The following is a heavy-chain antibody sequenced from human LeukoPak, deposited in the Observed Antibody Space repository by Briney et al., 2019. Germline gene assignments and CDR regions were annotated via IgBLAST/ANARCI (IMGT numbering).Heavy chain of an antibody. D-gene: IGHD3-16*01. CDR2: INPNSGGT. Sequence: ASVKVSCKASGYTFTGYYMHWVRQAPGQGLEWMGWINPNSGGTNYAQKFQGRVTMTRGTSIRTVYMELSRLRSDDTAVYYCGRYYLEGRCFDYWGQGTLVTVSS. CDR1: GYTFTGYY. V-gene: IGHV1-2*02. CDR3: GRYYLEGRCFDY. J-gene: IGHJ4*02.